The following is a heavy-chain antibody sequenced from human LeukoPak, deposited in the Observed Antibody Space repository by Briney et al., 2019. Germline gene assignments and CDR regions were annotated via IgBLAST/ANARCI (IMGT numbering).Heavy chain of an antibody. CDR1: GDSISSYY. Sequence: SETLSLTCTVSGDSISSYYWSWIRQPPGKGLEWIAYILFSGSTNYNPSLKSRVTISVDTSKNQFSLKVSSVTAADTAVYYCARAPYYYYMDMWGKGTTVTVSS. J-gene: IGHJ6*03. CDR3: ARAPYYYYMDM. CDR2: ILFSGST. V-gene: IGHV4-59*01.